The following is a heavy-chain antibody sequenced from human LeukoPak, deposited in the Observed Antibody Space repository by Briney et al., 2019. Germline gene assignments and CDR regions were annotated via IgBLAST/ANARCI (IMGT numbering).Heavy chain of an antibody. V-gene: IGHV3-66*02. CDR1: GFTVSSNY. CDR2: IYSGGST. Sequence: GGSLRLSCAASGFTVSSNYMSWVRQAPGKGLEWVSVIYSGGSTYYADSVKGRFTISRDNSKNTLYLQMNSLRAEDTAVYYCARAPQQLAIDYWGQGTLVTVSS. D-gene: IGHD6-13*01. J-gene: IGHJ4*02. CDR3: ARAPQQLAIDY.